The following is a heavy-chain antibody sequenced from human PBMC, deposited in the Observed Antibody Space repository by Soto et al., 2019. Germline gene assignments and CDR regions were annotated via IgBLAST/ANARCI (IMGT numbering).Heavy chain of an antibody. CDR2: IHHSGST. Sequence: QVQLQESGPGLVKPSATLSLTCSVSGGSITSHYCSWFRQPPGKGLEWIGYIHHSGSTSYNPSLKSRVTMSVDTSKNQFSLRVSSVTAADTALYYCARQGFGQLHGLVDVWGPGTTVTVSS. CDR1: GGSITSHY. V-gene: IGHV4-59*08. J-gene: IGHJ6*02. D-gene: IGHD3-10*01. CDR3: ARQGFGQLHGLVDV.